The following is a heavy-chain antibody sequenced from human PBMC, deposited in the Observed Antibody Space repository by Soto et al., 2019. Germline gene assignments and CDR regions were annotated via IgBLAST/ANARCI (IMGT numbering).Heavy chain of an antibody. CDR3: ARDSETYDFWSVYSPDY. Sequence: EVQLVESGGGLVQPGGSLRLSCAASGFTFSSYSMNWVRQAPGKGLEWVSYISSSSSTIYYADSVKGRFTISRDNAKNSLYLQMNSLRDEETAVYYCARDSETYDFWSVYSPDYWGQGTLVTVSS. J-gene: IGHJ4*02. V-gene: IGHV3-48*02. D-gene: IGHD3-3*01. CDR1: GFTFSSYS. CDR2: ISSSSSTI.